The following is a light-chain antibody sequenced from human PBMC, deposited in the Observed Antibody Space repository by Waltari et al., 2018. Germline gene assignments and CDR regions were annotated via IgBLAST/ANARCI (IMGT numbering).Light chain of an antibody. CDR2: EVT. CDR1: NSDIGRYEF. V-gene: IGLV2-14*03. Sequence: QSALTQPASVSGSPGQSITVSCTGTNSDIGRYEFVSWYQQHPGKAPRLIIFEVTNRPSGVSERFSGSKSGNTASLIITGLRTEDEADYYCSSYTSRPTPFVFGGGTKVFVL. CDR3: SSYTSRPTPFV. J-gene: IGLJ1*01.